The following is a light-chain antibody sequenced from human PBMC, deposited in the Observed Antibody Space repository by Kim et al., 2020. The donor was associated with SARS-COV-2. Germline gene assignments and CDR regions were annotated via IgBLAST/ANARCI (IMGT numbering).Light chain of an antibody. J-gene: IGKJ4*01. Sequence: EIVLRQSPATLSLSPGERATLSCRASQSVSTYLAWYQQKPGQAPRLLIYDASNRAPGIPARFSGSGSETDFTLTISSLEPEDFAVYYCHQRSAWPLTFGGGTKVDIK. CDR3: HQRSAWPLT. V-gene: IGKV3-11*01. CDR1: QSVSTY. CDR2: DAS.